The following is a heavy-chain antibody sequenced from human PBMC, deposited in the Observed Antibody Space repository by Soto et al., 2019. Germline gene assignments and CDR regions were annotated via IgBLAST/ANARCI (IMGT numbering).Heavy chain of an antibody. Sequence: EVQLVQSGAEVKKPGESLKISCQGSGYSFTSYWIGWVRQMPGKGLEWMGIIYPGDSDARYSPSFQGQVIFSADKSTSTAYLQWSSLKASDTAMYYCARYQRVGGTARYNSYGMDVWGQGTTVSVSS. J-gene: IGHJ6*02. CDR2: IYPGDSDA. CDR1: GYSFTSYW. CDR3: ARYQRVGGTARYNSYGMDV. D-gene: IGHD1-26*01. V-gene: IGHV5-51*03.